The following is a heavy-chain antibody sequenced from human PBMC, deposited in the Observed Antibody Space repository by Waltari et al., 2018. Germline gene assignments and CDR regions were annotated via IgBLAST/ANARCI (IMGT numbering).Heavy chain of an antibody. CDR2: ISAGGATT. J-gene: IGHJ5*02. D-gene: IGHD3-16*01. Sequence: EMQQLESGGGLVQPGGSLRLSCATSGFTFNNYAMNWVRQAPGKGLEWVSAISAGGATTYYADSMKGRFTISRDNSKNTLYRQMNSLRAEETAVYYCARVLRMGDLPHLSWGQGTLVTVSS. CDR1: GFTFNNYA. V-gene: IGHV3-23*01. CDR3: ARVLRMGDLPHLS.